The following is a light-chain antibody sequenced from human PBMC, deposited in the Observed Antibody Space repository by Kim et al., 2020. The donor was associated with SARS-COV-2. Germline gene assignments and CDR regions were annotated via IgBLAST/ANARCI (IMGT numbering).Light chain of an antibody. CDR2: GAF. J-gene: IGKJ2*01. CDR3: QQYNNAPYT. CDR1: QGVGTN. Sequence: EIVMTQSPATLSVSPGERATLSCRASQGVGTNVAWYQQRPGQAPRLLIYGAFTRAAGVPGRFSGDWSGTGFTLTISSLQSEDFAVYYCQQYNNAPYTFGQGTKLEI. V-gene: IGKV3-15*01.